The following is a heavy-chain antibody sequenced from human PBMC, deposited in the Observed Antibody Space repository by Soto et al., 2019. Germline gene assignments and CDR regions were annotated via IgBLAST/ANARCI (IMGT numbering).Heavy chain of an antibody. D-gene: IGHD3-22*01. CDR2: ISGSGGST. CDR3: AKVRADYYDSSGPIDY. CDR1: GFTFSSYV. Sequence: PGGSLRLSCAASGFTFSSYVMSWVRQAPGKGLEWVSAISGSGGSTYYGDSVKGRFTISRDNSNNTLYLQMNSLRAEDTAVYYCAKVRADYYDSSGPIDYWGQGTLVTVSS. J-gene: IGHJ4*02. V-gene: IGHV3-23*01.